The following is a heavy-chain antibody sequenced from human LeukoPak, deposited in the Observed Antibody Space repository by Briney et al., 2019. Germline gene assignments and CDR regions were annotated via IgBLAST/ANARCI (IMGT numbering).Heavy chain of an antibody. CDR2: ISSDGRDK. CDR1: GFTFSNYA. J-gene: IGHJ4*02. D-gene: IGHD2-21*02. Sequence: GGSLRLSCAASGFTFSNYAIHWVRQAPGKGLEWVAVISSDGRDKHYADSVKGRFTISRDNSKNTLYLQMNSLRTEDTAIYYCARDLRKSADYYFDYWGQGSLVIVSS. CDR3: ARDLRKSADYYFDY. V-gene: IGHV3-30*04.